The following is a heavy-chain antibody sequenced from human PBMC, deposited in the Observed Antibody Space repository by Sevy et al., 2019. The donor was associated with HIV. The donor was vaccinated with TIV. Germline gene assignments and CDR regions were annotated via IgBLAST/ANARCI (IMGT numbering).Heavy chain of an antibody. J-gene: IGHJ6*02. Sequence: SETLSLTCTVSGGSVSSGSYYWSWSRQPPGKGLEWIRQIYYSGSTNYNPSLKSRVTISVDTSKNQFSLKLSSVTAADTAVYYCARDRSSTGWYGYDYYYGMDVWGQGTTVTVSS. CDR1: GGSVSSGSYY. CDR2: IYYSGST. V-gene: IGHV4-61*01. CDR3: ARDRSSTGWYGYDYYYGMDV. D-gene: IGHD6-19*01.